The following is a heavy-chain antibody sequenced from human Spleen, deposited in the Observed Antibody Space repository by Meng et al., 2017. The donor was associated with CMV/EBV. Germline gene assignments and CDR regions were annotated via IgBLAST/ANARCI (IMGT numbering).Heavy chain of an antibody. V-gene: IGHV4-34*01. D-gene: IGHD6-19*01. CDR2: INHSGST. CDR3: ARAAGSGWLFDY. Sequence: VQLQQWGAGLLKPSANLSLTCAVYGGSFSGYYWSWIRQPPGKGLEWIGEINHSGSTNYNPSLKSRVTISVDTSKNQFSLKLSSVTAADTAVYYCARAAGSGWLFDYWGQGTLVTVSS. J-gene: IGHJ4*02. CDR1: GGSFSGYY.